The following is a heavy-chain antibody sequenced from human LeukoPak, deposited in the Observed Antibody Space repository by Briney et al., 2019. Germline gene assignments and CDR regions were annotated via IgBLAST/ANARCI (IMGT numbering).Heavy chain of an antibody. J-gene: IGHJ4*02. CDR1: GFTFSSYA. Sequence: PGRSLRLSCVASGFTFSSYAMHWVRQAPGKGLEWVAVISYDGSNKYYADSVKGRFTISRDNSKNTLYLQMNSLRAEDTAVYYCARGIDYWGQGTLVTVSS. V-gene: IGHV3-30-3*01. CDR2: ISYDGSNK. CDR3: ARGIDY.